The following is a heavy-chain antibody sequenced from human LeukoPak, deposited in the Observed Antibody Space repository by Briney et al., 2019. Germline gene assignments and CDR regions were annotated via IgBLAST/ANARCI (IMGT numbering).Heavy chain of an antibody. J-gene: IGHJ6*03. CDR3: ARADYSSTWSHDYYYMDV. V-gene: IGHV4-38-2*02. D-gene: IGHD6-13*01. Sequence: SETLSLTCTVSGYPISSGYYWGWIRQPPGKGLEWIGSIYHSGSTYYNPSLKSRVTISVDTSKNQFSLKLSFVTAADTAVYYCARADYSSTWSHDYYYMDVWGKGTTVTVSS. CDR2: IYHSGST. CDR1: GYPISSGYY.